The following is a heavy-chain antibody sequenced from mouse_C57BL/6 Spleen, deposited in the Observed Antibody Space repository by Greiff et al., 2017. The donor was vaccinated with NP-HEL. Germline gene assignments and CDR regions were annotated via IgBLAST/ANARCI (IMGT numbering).Heavy chain of an antibody. Sequence: EVQLQQSGPELVKPGASVKMSCKASGYTFTDYNMHWVKQSHGKSLEWIGYINPNNGGTSYNQKFKGKATLTVNKSSSTAYMELRSLTSEDSAVYYCARSGYGSSPAWFAYWGQGTLVTVSA. CDR2: INPNNGGT. J-gene: IGHJ3*01. CDR3: ARSGYGSSPAWFAY. D-gene: IGHD1-1*01. CDR1: GYTFTDYN. V-gene: IGHV1-22*01.